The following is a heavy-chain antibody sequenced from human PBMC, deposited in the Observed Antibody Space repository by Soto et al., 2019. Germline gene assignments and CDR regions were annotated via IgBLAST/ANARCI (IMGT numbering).Heavy chain of an antibody. Sequence: EVQLVESGGDLVKPGGSLRLSCEASGFIFSHAWFHWVRQPPGKGLELVGRVKNNGGATDYAASVKGRFTISRDDSKDTVYLKMSSLRTEDTAIYYCAADLGPAYDSNNWFDPWGQGTLVTVST. D-gene: IGHD2-21*01. CDR3: AADLGPAYDSNNWFDP. CDR1: GFIFSHAW. CDR2: VKNNGGAT. V-gene: IGHV3-15*07. J-gene: IGHJ5*02.